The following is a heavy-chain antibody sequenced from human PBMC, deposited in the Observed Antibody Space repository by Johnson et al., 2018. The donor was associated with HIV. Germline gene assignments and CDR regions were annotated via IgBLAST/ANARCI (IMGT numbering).Heavy chain of an antibody. D-gene: IGHD3-10*01. Sequence: QVHLVESGGGVVQPGRSLRLSCAASGFTFSSYTMHWVRQAPGKGLEWVSVIYSGGSTYYADSVKGRFTISRDNSKNTLYLQMNSLRAEDTAVYYCARDTSGEGRAFDIWGQGTMVTVSS. J-gene: IGHJ3*02. CDR1: GFTFSSYT. V-gene: IGHV3-NL1*01. CDR2: IYSGGST. CDR3: ARDTSGEGRAFDI.